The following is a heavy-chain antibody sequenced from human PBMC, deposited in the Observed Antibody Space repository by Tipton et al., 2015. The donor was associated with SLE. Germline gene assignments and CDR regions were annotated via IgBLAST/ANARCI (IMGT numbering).Heavy chain of an antibody. V-gene: IGHV4-39*07. J-gene: IGHJ3*02. CDR2: IYYSGST. CDR1: GGSISSSSYY. Sequence: LRLSCTVSGGSISSSSYYWGWIRQPPGKGLEWIGSIYYSGSTYYNPSLKSRVTISVDTSKNQFSLKLSSVTAADTAVYYCARAGGHSSSDAFDIWGQGTMVTVSS. CDR3: ARAGGHSSSDAFDI. D-gene: IGHD6-6*01.